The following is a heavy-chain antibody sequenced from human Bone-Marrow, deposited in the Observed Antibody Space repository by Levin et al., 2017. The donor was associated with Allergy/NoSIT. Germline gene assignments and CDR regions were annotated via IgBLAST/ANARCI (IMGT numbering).Heavy chain of an antibody. CDR2: MSHDGSKT. Sequence: PGESLKISCAASGFTFNFYAMHWVRQAPGKGLEWVALMSHDGSKTDYADSVKGRFTISRDNSKDTLSLQLDGLRTEDTAVYYCARERSPGNYLYYWYGLDVWGQGTTVTVSS. CDR3: ARERSPGNYLYYWYGLDV. CDR1: GFTFNFYA. D-gene: IGHD1-7*01. J-gene: IGHJ6*02. V-gene: IGHV3-30*04.